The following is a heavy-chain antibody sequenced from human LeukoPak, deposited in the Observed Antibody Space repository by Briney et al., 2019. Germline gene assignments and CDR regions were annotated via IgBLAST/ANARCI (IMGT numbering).Heavy chain of an antibody. D-gene: IGHD5-12*01. CDR2: IYYSGST. Sequence: KTSETLSLTCTVSGGSISSYYWSWIRQPPGKGLEWIGYIYYSGSTNYNPSLKSRVTISVDTSKNQFSLKLSSVTAADTAVYYCARVSGYDWESFYDDWGQGTLVTVSS. V-gene: IGHV4-59*01. CDR3: ARVSGYDWESFYDD. J-gene: IGHJ4*02. CDR1: GGSISSYY.